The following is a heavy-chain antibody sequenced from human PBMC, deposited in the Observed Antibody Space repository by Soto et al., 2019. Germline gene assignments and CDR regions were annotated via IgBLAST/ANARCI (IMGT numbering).Heavy chain of an antibody. V-gene: IGHV1-2*02. CDR3: ASAAVTGTAGLDF. CDR2: INPNSGGT. Sequence: ASVKVSCKASGYTFSGFFMHWVRQAPGQGLEWMGWINPNSGGTKSAEKFQGRVTMTRDTSISTAYMELSRLTSDDTAVYYCASAAVTGTAGLDFWGQGTQVTVSS. D-gene: IGHD6-19*01. CDR1: GYTFSGFF. J-gene: IGHJ4*02.